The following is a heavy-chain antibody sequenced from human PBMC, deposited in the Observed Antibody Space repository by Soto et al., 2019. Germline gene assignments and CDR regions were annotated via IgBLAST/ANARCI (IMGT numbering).Heavy chain of an antibody. CDR1: GGSFSGYY. CDR3: ARGPGVVIRNYYYLDV. J-gene: IGHJ6*03. D-gene: IGHD3-3*01. CDR2: INHSGST. Sequence: QVQLQQWGAGLLKPSETLSLTCAVYGGSFSGYYWSWIRQPPGKGLEWIGEINHSGSTNYNPSLTSRVTISVDTSKNQFSLKLSSVTAADTAVYYCARGPGVVIRNYYYLDVWGKGTTVTVSS. V-gene: IGHV4-34*01.